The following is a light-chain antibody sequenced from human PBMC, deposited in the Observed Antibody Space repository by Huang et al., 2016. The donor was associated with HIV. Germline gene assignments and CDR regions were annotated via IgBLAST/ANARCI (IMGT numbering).Light chain of an antibody. J-gene: IGKJ1*01. CDR3: QQYNNWPSTWT. Sequence: DIVMTQSPAILSVSPGERATLSCRASRSITTNLAWYQHKPGQAPRLLVYGASTRATDIPGRVSGSGSGTEVTLTISSLQSEDLAVYYCQQYNNWPSTWTFGQGTNVEIK. CDR1: RSITTN. CDR2: GAS. V-gene: IGKV3-15*01.